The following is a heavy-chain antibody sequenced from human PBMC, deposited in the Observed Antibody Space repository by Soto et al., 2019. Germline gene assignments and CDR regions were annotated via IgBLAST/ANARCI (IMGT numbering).Heavy chain of an antibody. D-gene: IGHD3-22*01. Sequence: QVQLQESGPGLVKPSQTLSLTCTVSGGSISSGDYYWSWIRKPPGKGLEWIGYIYYRGSTYYNPSLKSRVTISVDTSKNQCSLKLSSVPSADTAVYYCARHVYYYDSSGYYDNWFYPWGQGTLVTVSS. J-gene: IGHJ5*02. CDR1: GGSISSGDYY. CDR3: ARHVYYYDSSGYYDNWFYP. V-gene: IGHV4-30-4*01. CDR2: IYYRGST.